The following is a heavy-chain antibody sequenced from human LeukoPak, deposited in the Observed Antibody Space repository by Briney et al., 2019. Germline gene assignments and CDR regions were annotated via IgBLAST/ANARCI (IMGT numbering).Heavy chain of an antibody. J-gene: IGHJ4*02. Sequence: PGRSLRLSCAASGXTFSSHGVHWVRQAPGKGLEWVTMIWNDGGNKKYVDSVKGRFIISRDNSKNTLYLQMNSLRAEDTAVYYCARGCGGSPACYIIDYWGQGTLVTVSS. CDR2: IWNDGGNK. CDR1: GXTFSSHG. CDR3: ARGCGGSPACYIIDY. D-gene: IGHD2-15*01. V-gene: IGHV3-33*01.